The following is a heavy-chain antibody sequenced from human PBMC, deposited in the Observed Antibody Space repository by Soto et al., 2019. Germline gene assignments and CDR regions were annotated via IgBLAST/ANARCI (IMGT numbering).Heavy chain of an antibody. J-gene: IGHJ4*02. CDR2: IDAGNGRT. Sequence: GASVKVSCKASGFTFNKFSIHWVRQAPGQRLEWKGWIDAGNGRTKYSQKFQDRVTITRDTSASTAYMILSSLRSEDTAVYYCAKAIWYSGNYYFDYWGQGTLVTVSS. V-gene: IGHV1-3*01. D-gene: IGHD1-26*01. CDR1: GFTFNKFS. CDR3: AKAIWYSGNYYFDY.